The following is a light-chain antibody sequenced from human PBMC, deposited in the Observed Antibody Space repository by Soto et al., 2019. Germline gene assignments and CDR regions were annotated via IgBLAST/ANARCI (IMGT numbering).Light chain of an antibody. CDR2: EVS. CDR1: NSDVGAFNF. V-gene: IGLV2-14*01. CDR3: TSYTSTRHYV. Sequence: QSALTQPASVSGSPGQSITISCTGTNSDVGAFNFVFWYQQHPGKAPKLIIYEVSNRPSGVSNRFSGSKSGNTASLTISGLQADDEADYYCTSYTSTRHYVFGTGTKLTV. J-gene: IGLJ1*01.